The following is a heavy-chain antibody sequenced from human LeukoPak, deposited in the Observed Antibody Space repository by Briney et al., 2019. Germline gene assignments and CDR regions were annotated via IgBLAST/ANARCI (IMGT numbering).Heavy chain of an antibody. D-gene: IGHD3-22*01. Sequence: SETLSLTCTASGGSLSSYYWSWIRQPPGKGLERIGYIYYSGSTNYNPSLKSRVTISVDTSKNQFSLKLSSVTAADTAVYYCARTAAYYDSSGSDPWGQGTLVTVSS. J-gene: IGHJ5*02. CDR1: GGSLSSYY. V-gene: IGHV4-59*01. CDR3: ARTAAYYDSSGSDP. CDR2: IYYSGST.